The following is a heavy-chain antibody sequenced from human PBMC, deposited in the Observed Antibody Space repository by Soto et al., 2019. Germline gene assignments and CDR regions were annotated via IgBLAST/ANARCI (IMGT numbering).Heavy chain of an antibody. D-gene: IGHD2-15*01. V-gene: IGHV1-46*01. CDR1: GYTFTSYY. CDR2: INPSGGST. Sequence: GASVKVSCKASGYTFTSYYMHWVRQAPGQGLEWMGIINPSGGSTSYAQKFQGRVTMTRDTSTSTVYMELSSLRYEDTAVYYCARDKGYCSDTSCPDFDYWGQGTLVTVSS. J-gene: IGHJ4*02. CDR3: ARDKGYCSDTSCPDFDY.